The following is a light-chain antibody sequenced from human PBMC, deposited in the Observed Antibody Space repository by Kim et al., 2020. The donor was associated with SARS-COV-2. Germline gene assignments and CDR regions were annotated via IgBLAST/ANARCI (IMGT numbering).Light chain of an antibody. CDR2: NNN. CDR3: ATWDDSLSGPE. CDR1: SSNIGSNY. J-gene: IGLJ2*01. V-gene: IGLV1-47*02. Sequence: QSVLTQPPSASGTPGQRVTISCSGSSSNIGSNYVYWYQQLPGTAPKLLIYNNNQRPSGVPDRFSGSKSGTSASLAISGLRSEDEADYHCATWDDSLSGPEFGGGTKLTVL.